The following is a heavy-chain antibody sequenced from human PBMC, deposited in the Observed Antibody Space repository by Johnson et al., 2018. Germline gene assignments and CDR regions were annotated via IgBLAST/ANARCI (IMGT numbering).Heavy chain of an antibody. CDR1: GFIFSSYD. CDR2: ISYDGRKR. CDR3: ANGPLVGGDIAEFHH. D-gene: IGHD2-21*01. J-gene: IGHJ1*01. Sequence: QVQLVQSGGGVVQPGTSLRLSCAASGFIFSSYDMHWVRQVPGKGLEWVSGISYDGRKRYYADSMKGRLTISRDNSKNTVYLQMESMRGEDTAMYYCANGPLVGGDIAEFHHWGQGTLVTVSS. V-gene: IGHV3-30*18.